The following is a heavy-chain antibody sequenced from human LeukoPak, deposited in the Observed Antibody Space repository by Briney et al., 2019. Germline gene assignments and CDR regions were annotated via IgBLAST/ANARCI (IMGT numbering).Heavy chain of an antibody. V-gene: IGHV4-39*01. CDR2: IYYSGST. CDR3: ARHPIFQRSPQALSYYGMDV. J-gene: IGHJ6*02. CDR1: GGSISSSSYY. D-gene: IGHD2-21*01. Sequence: SETLSLTCTVSGGSISSSSYYWGWIRQPPGKGLEWIGSIYYSGSTYYNPSLKSRVTISVDTSKNQFSLKLSSVTAADTAVYYCARHPIFQRSPQALSYYGMDVWGQGTTVTVSS.